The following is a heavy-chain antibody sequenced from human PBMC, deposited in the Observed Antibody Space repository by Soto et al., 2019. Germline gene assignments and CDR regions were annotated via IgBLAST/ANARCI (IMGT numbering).Heavy chain of an antibody. CDR2: IYYSGST. D-gene: IGHD5-18*01. J-gene: IGHJ4*02. CDR3: ARGRGDTAMAWYY. CDR1: GGSISSYY. V-gene: IGHV4-59*01. Sequence: QVQLQESGPGLVKPSETLSLTCTVSGGSISSYYWSWIRQSPGKGLEWIGYIYYSGSTKYHPSLKSRVTTSVDTSKNQVSLKLSSVTAADTAVYYCARGRGDTAMAWYYWGQGTLVTVSS.